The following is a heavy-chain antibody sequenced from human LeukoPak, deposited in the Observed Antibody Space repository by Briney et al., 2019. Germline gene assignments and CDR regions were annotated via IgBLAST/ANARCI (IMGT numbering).Heavy chain of an antibody. CDR1: GGSFSGYY. CDR3: ASSGYSGYGPFDY. J-gene: IGHJ4*02. D-gene: IGHD5-12*01. V-gene: IGHV4-34*01. CDR2: INHSGST. Sequence: PSETLSLTCAVYGGSFSGYYWSWIRQPPGKGLEWIGEINHSGSTNYNPSLKSRVTISVDTSKNQFSLKLSSVTAADTAVYYCASSGYSGYGPFDYWGQGTLVTVSS.